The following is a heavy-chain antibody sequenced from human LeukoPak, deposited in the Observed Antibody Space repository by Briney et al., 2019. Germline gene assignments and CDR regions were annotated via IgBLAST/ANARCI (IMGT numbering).Heavy chain of an antibody. J-gene: IGHJ3*02. CDR1: GYSFTNYW. V-gene: IGHV5-51*01. CDR2: MYPGDSET. Sequence: PGESLKISCQGSGYSFTNYWIGWVRQMPGKGLEWMGIMYPGDSETRYSPSFRDQVTISADKSISIAYLQWSSLKASDTAMYYCATALYTGIYGDAFDIWGQGTMVTVSS. CDR3: ATALYTGIYGDAFDI. D-gene: IGHD4-17*01.